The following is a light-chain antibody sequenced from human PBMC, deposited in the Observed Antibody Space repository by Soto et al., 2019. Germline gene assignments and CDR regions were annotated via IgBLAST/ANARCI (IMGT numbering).Light chain of an antibody. Sequence: QSALTQPASVSGSPGQSITISCTGTSSDVGRYDLVSWYQQHPDKAPKFIISEVNKRPAGVAIRFSGSKSVNTAYLTISGLQSEEEDDYYCCSNSGSSSWVFGEGTELTVL. J-gene: IGLJ3*02. CDR3: CSNSGSSSWV. CDR1: SSDVGRYDL. CDR2: EVN. V-gene: IGLV2-23*02.